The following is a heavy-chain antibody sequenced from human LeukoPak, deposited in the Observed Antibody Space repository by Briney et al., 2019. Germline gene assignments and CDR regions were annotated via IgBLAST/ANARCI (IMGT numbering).Heavy chain of an antibody. CDR1: GYTFTSYY. CDR3: ARTQLERRARSDYYYYGMDV. CDR2: INPSGGST. D-gene: IGHD1-1*01. J-gene: IGHJ6*02. Sequence: ASGKVSCKASGYTFTSYYMHWVRQAPGQGLEWMGIINPSGGSTSYAQKFQGRVTMTRDTSTSTVYMELSSLRSEDTAVYYCARTQLERRARSDYYYYGMDVWGQGTTVTVSS. V-gene: IGHV1-46*01.